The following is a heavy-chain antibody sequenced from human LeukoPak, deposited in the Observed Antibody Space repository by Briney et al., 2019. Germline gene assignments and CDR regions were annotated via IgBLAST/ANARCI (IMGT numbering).Heavy chain of an antibody. CDR1: GGTFSSYA. J-gene: IGHJ4*02. CDR3: ARDVPLTTVVSPFDY. CDR2: IIPILGIA. V-gene: IGHV1-69*04. D-gene: IGHD4-17*01. Sequence: ASVKVSCKASGGTFSSYAISWVRQAPGQGLEWMGRIIPILGIANYAQKFQGRVTITADKSTSTAYMELSSLRSEDTAVYYCARDVPLTTVVSPFDYWGQGTLVTVSS.